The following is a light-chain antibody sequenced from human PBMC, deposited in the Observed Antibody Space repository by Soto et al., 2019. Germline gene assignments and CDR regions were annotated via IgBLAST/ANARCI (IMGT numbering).Light chain of an antibody. J-gene: IGKJ2*03. Sequence: EVLLTQSPGTLSLSPGERAALSCRASQSVNSYYLAWYQQKPGQAPRLLIYGASNRATGIPDRFSGSGSGTDFTLTISRLEPEDFAVYYCQQCGDSPYSFGQGTKLEIK. CDR1: QSVNSYY. CDR2: GAS. V-gene: IGKV3-20*01. CDR3: QQCGDSPYS.